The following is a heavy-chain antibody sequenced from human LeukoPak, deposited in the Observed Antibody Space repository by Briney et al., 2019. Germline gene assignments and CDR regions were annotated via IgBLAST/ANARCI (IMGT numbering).Heavy chain of an antibody. CDR3: ARQIIVGATDYFDY. Sequence: PSGTLSLTCTVSGGSISSYYWSWIRQPPGKGLEWIGYIYYSGSTNYNPSLKSRVTISVDTSKNQFSLKLSSVTAADTAVYYCARQIIVGATDYFDYWGQGTLVTVPS. D-gene: IGHD1-26*01. CDR2: IYYSGST. J-gene: IGHJ4*02. CDR1: GGSISSYY. V-gene: IGHV4-59*08.